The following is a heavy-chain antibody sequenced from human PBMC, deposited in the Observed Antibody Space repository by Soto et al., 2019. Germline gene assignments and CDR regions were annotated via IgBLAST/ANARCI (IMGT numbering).Heavy chain of an antibody. CDR1: GFTFSSYG. CDR3: AKGRIAVAGWFPAYYYYGMDV. CDR2: ISYDGSNK. D-gene: IGHD6-19*01. Sequence: PGGSLRLSCAASGFTFSSYGMHWVRQAPGKGLEWVAVISYDGSNKYYADSVKGRFTISRDNSKNTLYLQMNSLRAEDTAVYYCAKGRIAVAGWFPAYYYYGMDVWGQGTTVTVSS. J-gene: IGHJ6*02. V-gene: IGHV3-30*18.